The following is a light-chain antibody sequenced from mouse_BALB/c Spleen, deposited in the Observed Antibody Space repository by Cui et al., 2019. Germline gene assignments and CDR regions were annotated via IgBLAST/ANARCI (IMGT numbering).Light chain of an antibody. CDR1: SSVSY. J-gene: IGKJ5*01. V-gene: IGKV4-59*01. Sequence: QTVLTQSPAIMPASPGEKVTMTCSASSSVSYMHWYQQKSGTSPKRWIYDTSKLASGVPARFSGSGSGTSYSLTISSMEAEDAATYYCQQWSSNPPTFGAGTKLELK. CDR3: QQWSSNPPT. CDR2: DTS.